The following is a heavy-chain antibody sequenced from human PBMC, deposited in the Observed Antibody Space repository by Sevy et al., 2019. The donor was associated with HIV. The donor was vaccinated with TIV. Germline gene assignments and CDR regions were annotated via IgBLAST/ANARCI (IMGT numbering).Heavy chain of an antibody. CDR1: TFRVIDNC. J-gene: IGHJ6*02. V-gene: IGHV3-66*01. CDR2: IYRGGST. Sequence: GGSLRLSCAASTFRVIDNCMSWVRQAPGKGLEWVSTIYRGGSTFYADAVKGRFTISRDNSKNTLYLQMNSLRAEDTAVYYCARDRYYDASGYYYYYYGLDVWGQGATVTVSS. CDR3: ARDRYYDASGYYYYYYGLDV. D-gene: IGHD3-22*01.